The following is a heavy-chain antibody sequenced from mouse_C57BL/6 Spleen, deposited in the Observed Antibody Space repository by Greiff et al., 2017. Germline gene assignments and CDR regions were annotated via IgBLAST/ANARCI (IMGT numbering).Heavy chain of an antibody. V-gene: IGHV1-59*01. D-gene: IGHD3-2*02. J-gene: IGHJ2*01. CDR3: ARYSSGYVGY. CDR2: IDPSDSYT. CDR1: GYTFTSYW. Sequence: QVHVKQSGAELVRPGTSVKLSCKASGYTFTSYWMHWVKQRPGQGLEWIGVIDPSDSYTNYNQKFKGKATLTVDTSSSTAYMQLSSLTSEDSAVYYCARYSSGYVGYWGQGTTLTVSS.